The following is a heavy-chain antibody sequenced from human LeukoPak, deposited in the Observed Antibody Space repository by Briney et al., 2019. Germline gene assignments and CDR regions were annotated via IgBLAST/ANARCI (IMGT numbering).Heavy chain of an antibody. CDR1: GFTFSASP. V-gene: IGHV3-73*01. J-gene: IGHJ4*02. D-gene: IGHD2-21*02. CDR3: ARLFCAGDCHKFDY. CDR2: IKTTVNTYAT. Sequence: PGGSLKLSCAASGFTFSASPIHWVRQTSGEGLEWVGRIKTTVNTYATTYAASVVGRVTISVDDSKNTAYLKMDSLKSEDTAVYYCARLFCAGDCHKFDYWGQGTLVTVSS.